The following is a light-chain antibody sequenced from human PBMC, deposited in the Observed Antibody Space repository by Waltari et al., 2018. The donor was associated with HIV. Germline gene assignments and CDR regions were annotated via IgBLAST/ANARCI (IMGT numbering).Light chain of an antibody. CDR1: QDISDF. V-gene: IGKV1-9*01. CDR3: QQLHTFPLT. CDR2: DAS. J-gene: IGKJ4*01. Sequence: DIQLTQSPSFLSASVGDRVTVACRASQDISDFLAWYQQKPGTAPRLLIYDASTLYSGVPSMFRGSGSGTEFTLTISSLQPEDFASYYCQQLHTFPLTFGGWSKV.